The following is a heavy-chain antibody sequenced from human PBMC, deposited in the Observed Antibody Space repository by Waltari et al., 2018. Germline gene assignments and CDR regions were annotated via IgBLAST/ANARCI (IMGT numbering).Heavy chain of an antibody. Sequence: QVQLQESGPGLVKPSETLSLTCTVSGGSISSYYWSWIRQPAGKGLEWIGRIYTSGSTNYNPSLKSRVTMSVDTSKNQFSLKLSSVTAADTAVYYCARAGSSSWFMSLSGWYFDLWGRGTLVTVSS. CDR3: ARAGSSSWFMSLSGWYFDL. V-gene: IGHV4-4*07. CDR2: IYTSGST. CDR1: GGSISSYY. J-gene: IGHJ2*01. D-gene: IGHD6-13*01.